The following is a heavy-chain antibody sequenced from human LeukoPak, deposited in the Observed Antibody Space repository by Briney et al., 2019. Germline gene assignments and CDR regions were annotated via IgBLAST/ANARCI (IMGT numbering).Heavy chain of an antibody. CDR1: GFTFSSYA. D-gene: IGHD3-3*01. CDR2: ISGSGGST. CDR3: AKDHNYDFWSGYLRY. V-gene: IGHV3-23*01. J-gene: IGHJ4*02. Sequence: GGSLRLSCAASGFTFSSYAMSWVRQAPGEGLEWVSAISGSGGSTYYADSVKGRFTIYRDNSKNTLYLQMNSLRAEDRALYYCAKDHNYDFWSGYLRYWGEGTLVTVSS.